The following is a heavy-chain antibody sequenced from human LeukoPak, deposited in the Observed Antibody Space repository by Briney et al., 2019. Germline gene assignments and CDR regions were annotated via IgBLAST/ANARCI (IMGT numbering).Heavy chain of an antibody. CDR3: AKDRLVVRGVVDH. J-gene: IGHJ4*02. CDR2: ISYDGSNK. Sequence: PGRSLTLSCAASGFTFSNYDMHWVRQSPGKGLEWVAAISYDGSNKYYADSLKGLFTISRDNSKNTLSLQMNSLRREDTAVYYCAKDRLVVRGVVDHWGQGTLVTVSS. CDR1: GFTFSNYD. D-gene: IGHD3-10*01. V-gene: IGHV3-30*18.